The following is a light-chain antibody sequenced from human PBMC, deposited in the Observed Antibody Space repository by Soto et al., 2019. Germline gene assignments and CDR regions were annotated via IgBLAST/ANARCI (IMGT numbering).Light chain of an antibody. J-gene: IGKJ5*01. Sequence: ILMTQSPATLSVSPGECVPLSWLASQTVPSRTYWYQQKPGQAPSLLIYGASTRDTGVPDRFSGTWSGTECNITISSLKAKDYALYYRPQYQSWPPLPFGQGTRLEIK. CDR3: PQYQSWPPLP. CDR2: GAS. CDR1: QTVPSR. V-gene: IGKV3-15*01.